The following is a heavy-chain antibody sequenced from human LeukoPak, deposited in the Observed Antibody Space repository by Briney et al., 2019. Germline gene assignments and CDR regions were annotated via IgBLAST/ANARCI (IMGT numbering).Heavy chain of an antibody. V-gene: IGHV1-18*01. Sequence: ASVKVSCKTSGYTFSNFGINWVRQAPGQGLEWMGWISGNNDNPNYGQKFQGRFTVTTDSSTSTAYMELRNLRFDDTAVYYCARARGAGPGGHFDYWGQGTLVTVSS. CDR3: ARARGAGPGGHFDY. CDR1: GYTFSNFG. CDR2: ISGNNDNP. J-gene: IGHJ4*02. D-gene: IGHD6-19*01.